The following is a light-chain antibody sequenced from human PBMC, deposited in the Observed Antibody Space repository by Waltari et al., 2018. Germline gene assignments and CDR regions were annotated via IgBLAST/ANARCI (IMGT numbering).Light chain of an antibody. Sequence: DIQMTQSPSTLSASVGDRVPITCRARQILSNWLAWYQQKPGKAPKVLIYKASHLESGVPSRFSGSGSGTEFTLTISSLQPDDFATYYCQQYRNLWTFGQGTKVEIK. CDR3: QQYRNLWT. CDR2: KAS. V-gene: IGKV1-5*03. CDR1: QILSNW. J-gene: IGKJ1*01.